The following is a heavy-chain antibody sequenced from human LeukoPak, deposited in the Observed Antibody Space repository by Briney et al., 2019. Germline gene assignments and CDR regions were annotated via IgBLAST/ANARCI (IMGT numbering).Heavy chain of an antibody. Sequence: ASVKVSCKASGYTFTSYGISWVRQAPGQGLEWMGWISAYNGNTNYAQKFQGRVTMTRDTSISTAYMELSRLRSDDTAVYYCARDRYYDSSGYSLYYYYYYMDVWGKGTTVTVSS. V-gene: IGHV1-18*04. CDR2: ISAYNGNT. J-gene: IGHJ6*03. CDR1: GYTFTSYG. D-gene: IGHD3-22*01. CDR3: ARDRYYDSSGYSLYYYYYYMDV.